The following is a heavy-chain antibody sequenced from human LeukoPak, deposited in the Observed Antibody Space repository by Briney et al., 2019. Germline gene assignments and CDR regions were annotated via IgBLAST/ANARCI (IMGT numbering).Heavy chain of an antibody. CDR2: INPDSGGT. V-gene: IGHV1-2*02. J-gene: IGHJ4*02. Sequence: ASVKVSCKTSGYTFTGYYIHWVRQAPGHGLEWMGWINPDSGGTNYAQKFQGRVTMTRDTSISAGYMELSGLRPDDTAVFYCARVRGDSSWYGLDYWGQGTLVSVSS. CDR1: GYTFTGYY. D-gene: IGHD6-13*01. CDR3: ARVRGDSSWYGLDY.